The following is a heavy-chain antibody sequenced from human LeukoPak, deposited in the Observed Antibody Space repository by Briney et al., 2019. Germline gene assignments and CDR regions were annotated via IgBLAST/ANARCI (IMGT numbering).Heavy chain of an antibody. V-gene: IGHV4-59*08. J-gene: IGHJ4*02. CDR3: ARFDTSGYRAFDY. D-gene: IGHD3-22*01. CDR2: IYYSGTT. CDR1: GGSINNYY. Sequence: SETLSLTCPVSGGSINNYYWNWIRQPPGKGLEWIGYIYYSGTTNYNPSLKSRVTISVDTSKNQFSLRLSSVTAADTAVYYCARFDTSGYRAFDYWGQGILVTVSS.